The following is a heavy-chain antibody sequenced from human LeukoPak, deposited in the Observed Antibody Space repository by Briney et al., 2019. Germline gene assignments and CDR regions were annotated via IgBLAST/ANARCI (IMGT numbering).Heavy chain of an antibody. V-gene: IGHV1-2*02. CDR1: GYTFTGYY. D-gene: IGHD3-22*01. J-gene: IGHJ4*02. CDR3: ARDSTYYYDSSAFPYFDY. Sequence: GASVKVSCKASGYTFTGYYVHWVRQAPGQGLEWMGWINPNSGGTNYAQKFQGRVTMTRDTSISTAYMELSRLRSDDTAVYYCARDSTYYYDSSAFPYFDYWGQGTLVTVSS. CDR2: INPNSGGT.